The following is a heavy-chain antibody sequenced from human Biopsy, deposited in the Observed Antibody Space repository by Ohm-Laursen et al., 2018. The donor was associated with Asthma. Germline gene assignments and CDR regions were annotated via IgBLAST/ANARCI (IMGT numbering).Heavy chain of an antibody. J-gene: IGHJ6*02. CDR2: VFYSGTT. D-gene: IGHD4-17*01. Sequence: TLSLTCTVSGAYIETPDYHWSWIRQSPGKGLEWIGFVFYSGTTHYSRFFERRVSISIDTATNEFSMKLWSVTPADTAVYFCARVVSYGDIYFGIDVWGPGNTVVVS. V-gene: IGHV4-30-4*01. CDR1: GAYIETPDYH. CDR3: ARVVSYGDIYFGIDV.